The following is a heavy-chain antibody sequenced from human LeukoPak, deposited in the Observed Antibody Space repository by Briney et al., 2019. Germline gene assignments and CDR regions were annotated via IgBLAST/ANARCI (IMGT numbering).Heavy chain of an antibody. CDR2: INHSGST. J-gene: IGHJ4*02. CDR1: GGSFSGYY. Sequence: RTSETLSLTCAVYGGSFSGYYWSWIRQPPGKGLEWIGEINHSGSTNYNPSLKGRVTISVDTSKNQFSLKLSSVTAADTAVYYCARDGYTLYYFDYWGQGTLVTVSS. D-gene: IGHD5-24*01. V-gene: IGHV4-34*01. CDR3: ARDGYTLYYFDY.